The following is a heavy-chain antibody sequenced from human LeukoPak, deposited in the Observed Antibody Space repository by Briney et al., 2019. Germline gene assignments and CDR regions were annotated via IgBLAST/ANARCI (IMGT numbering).Heavy chain of an antibody. D-gene: IGHD6-13*01. Sequence: GGSLRLSCAASGVICNIYTMSWVRQSPGKGLEWVSAISGSGVSTHYADSVKGRFTISRDNSKNTLYLQMNSLRAEDTALYYCAGIAAARGGYWGQGTLVTVSS. CDR2: ISGSGVST. J-gene: IGHJ4*02. CDR3: AGIAAARGGY. V-gene: IGHV3-23*01. CDR1: GVICNIYT.